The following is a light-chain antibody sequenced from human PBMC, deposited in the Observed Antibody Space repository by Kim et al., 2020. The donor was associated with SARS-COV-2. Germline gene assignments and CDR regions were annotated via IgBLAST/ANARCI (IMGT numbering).Light chain of an antibody. CDR2: DAS. CDR3: QQYDRYWA. CDR1: QSISNY. V-gene: IGKV1-5*01. Sequence: IQMTQSPSTLSASIGDSVTITCRASQSISNYLAWYQQRPGQAPKLLVYDASTLNRGVPSRFRGSGSGTEFTLTIGGLRSDDFATYYCQQYDRYWAFGQGTKVDIK. J-gene: IGKJ1*01.